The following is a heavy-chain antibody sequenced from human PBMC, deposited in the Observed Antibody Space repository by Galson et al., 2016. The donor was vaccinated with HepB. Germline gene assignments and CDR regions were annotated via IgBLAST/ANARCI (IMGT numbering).Heavy chain of an antibody. CDR3: ARDWEETYGMDV. CDR1: GGTFSSYA. D-gene: IGHD1-26*01. CDR2: IISITGTA. Sequence: SVKVSCKASGGTFSSYAISWVRQAPGQGLEWMGDIISITGTAKYAQHFQGRVTISADESTSTAYMELTSLRSEDTAVYYCARDWEETYGMDVWGQGTTVTVSS. V-gene: IGHV1-69*13. J-gene: IGHJ6*02.